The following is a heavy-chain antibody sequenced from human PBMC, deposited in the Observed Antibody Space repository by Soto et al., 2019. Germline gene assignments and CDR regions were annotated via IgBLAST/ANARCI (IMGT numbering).Heavy chain of an antibody. CDR1: GGSISSSYW. CDR2: IYHSGST. CDR3: ARVSGSYYYGMDV. V-gene: IGHV4-4*02. J-gene: IGHJ6*02. D-gene: IGHD1-26*01. Sequence: QVQLQESGPGLVKPSGTLSLTCAVSGGSISSSYWWSCVRQPPGKGLEWIGEIYHSGSTNYNPSLKSRVTISVDKSKKQFSLKLSSVTAADTAVYYCARVSGSYYYGMDVWGQGTTVTVSS.